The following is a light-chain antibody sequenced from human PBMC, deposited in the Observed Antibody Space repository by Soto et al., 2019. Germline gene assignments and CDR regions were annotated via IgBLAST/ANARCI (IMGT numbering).Light chain of an antibody. Sequence: EIVMTQSPGTLSLSPGETATLSCRASQSVDSNYLAWYQQKPGQAPRLLVYGISTRATDIPARFSGSGSGTEFTLTISSLQSEDCGIYYCQQHSKWPITFGQGTRLEIK. J-gene: IGKJ5*01. V-gene: IGKV3-15*01. CDR3: QQHSKWPIT. CDR2: GIS. CDR1: QSVDSN.